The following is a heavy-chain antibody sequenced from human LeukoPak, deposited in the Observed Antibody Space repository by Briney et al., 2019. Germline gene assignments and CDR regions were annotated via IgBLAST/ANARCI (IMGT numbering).Heavy chain of an antibody. V-gene: IGHV1-69*13. CDR3: ATAGKYQLLYSYYYYMDV. Sequence: SVKVSCKASGGTFSSYAISWVRQAPGQGLEWMGGIIPIFGTANYAQKFQGRVTITADESTSTAYMELSSLRSEDTAVYYCATAGKYQLLYSYYYYMDVWAKGPRSPSP. CDR1: GGTFSSYA. D-gene: IGHD2-2*02. J-gene: IGHJ6*03. CDR2: IIPIFGTA.